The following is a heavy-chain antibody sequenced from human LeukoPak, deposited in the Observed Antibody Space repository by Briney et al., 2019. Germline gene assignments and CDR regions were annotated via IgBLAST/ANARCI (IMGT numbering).Heavy chain of an antibody. CDR1: GGSISSYY. V-gene: IGHV4-34*01. Sequence: SETLSLTCTVSGGSISSYYWSWIRQPPGKGLEWIGEINHSGSTNYNPSLESRVTISVDTSKNQFSLKLSSVTAADTAVYYCAIGGNLFDYWGQGTLVTVSS. J-gene: IGHJ4*02. CDR2: INHSGST. D-gene: IGHD4-23*01. CDR3: AIGGNLFDY.